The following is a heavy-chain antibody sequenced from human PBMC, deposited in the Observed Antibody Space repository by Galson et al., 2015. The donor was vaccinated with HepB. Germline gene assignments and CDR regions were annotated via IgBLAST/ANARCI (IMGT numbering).Heavy chain of an antibody. CDR3: TTDPPNQITMIVVEYYDAFDI. V-gene: IGHV3-15*01. Sequence: SLRLSCAASGFTFSNAWMSWVRQAPGKGLEWVGRIKSKTDGGTTDYAAPVKGRFTISRDDSKNTLYLQMNSLKTEDTAVYYCTTDPPNQITMIVVEYYDAFDIWGQGTMVTVSS. CDR2: IKSKTDGGTT. D-gene: IGHD3-22*01. CDR1: GFTFSNAW. J-gene: IGHJ3*02.